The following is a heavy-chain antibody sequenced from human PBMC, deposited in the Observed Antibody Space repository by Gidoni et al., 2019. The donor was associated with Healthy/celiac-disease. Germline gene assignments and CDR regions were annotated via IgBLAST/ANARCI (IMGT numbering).Heavy chain of an antibody. Sequence: EVQLVESGGGLVQPGRSLRLSCTASGFTFGDYAMSWVRQAPGKGLEWVGFIRSKAYGGTTEYAASVKGRFTISRDDSKSIAYLQMNSLKTEDTAVYYCTRVGGIAAAAVGYWGQGTLVTVSS. CDR1: GFTFGDYA. CDR3: TRVGGIAAAAVGY. J-gene: IGHJ4*02. CDR2: IRSKAYGGTT. V-gene: IGHV3-49*04. D-gene: IGHD6-13*01.